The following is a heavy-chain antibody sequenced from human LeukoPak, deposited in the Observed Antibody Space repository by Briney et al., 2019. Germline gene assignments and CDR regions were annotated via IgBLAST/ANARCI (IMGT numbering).Heavy chain of an antibody. D-gene: IGHD3-22*01. CDR2: MSYSGSS. CDR3: ARDGYSDSSGYDYPPRV. Sequence: PSETLSLTCTVSGGSISSYYWSWIRQLPGKGLEWIGYMSYSGSSSYNPSLRSRVTISVDASKKQFSLKLSSVTAADTAVYYCARDGYSDSSGYDYPPRVWGQGTLVTVSS. J-gene: IGHJ4*02. CDR1: GGSISSYY. V-gene: IGHV4-59*01.